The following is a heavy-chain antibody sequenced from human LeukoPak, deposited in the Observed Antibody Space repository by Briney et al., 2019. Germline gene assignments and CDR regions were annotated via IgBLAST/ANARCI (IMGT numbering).Heavy chain of an antibody. Sequence: ASVKVSCKVSGYTLTELSMHWVRQAPGKGLEWMGGFDPEDGETIYAQKFQGRVTMTEDTSTDTAYMELSSLRSEDTAVYYCATDTYGSGSYAYWGQGTLVTVSS. V-gene: IGHV1-24*01. J-gene: IGHJ4*02. CDR1: GYTLTELS. D-gene: IGHD3-10*01. CDR3: ATDTYGSGSYAY. CDR2: FDPEDGET.